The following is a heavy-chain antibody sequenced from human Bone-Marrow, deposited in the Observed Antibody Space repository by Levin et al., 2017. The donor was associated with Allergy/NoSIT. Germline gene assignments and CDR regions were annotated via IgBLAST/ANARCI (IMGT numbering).Heavy chain of an antibody. D-gene: IGHD4-17*01. CDR1: GYSFTSYW. V-gene: IGHV5-51*01. Sequence: GESLKISCKGSGYSFTSYWIGWVRQMPGKGLERMGIIYPGDSDTRYSPSFQGQVTISADKSISTAYLQWSSLKASDTAMYYCARHRGTVTTYYYYGMDVWGQGTTVTVSS. J-gene: IGHJ6*02. CDR3: ARHRGTVTTYYYYGMDV. CDR2: IYPGDSDT.